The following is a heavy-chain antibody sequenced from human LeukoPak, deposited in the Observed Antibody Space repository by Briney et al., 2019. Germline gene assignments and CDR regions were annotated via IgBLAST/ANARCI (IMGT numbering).Heavy chain of an antibody. D-gene: IGHD5-24*01. J-gene: IGHJ4*02. V-gene: IGHV1-69*05. CDR1: GGTFSSYA. CDR3: ARVLNGYNIRDYFDY. CDR2: IIPIFGTA. Sequence: GASVKASCKASGGTFSSYAISWVRQAPGQGLEWMGGIIPIFGTANYAQKFQGRVTMTRDTSTSTVYMELSSLRSDDTAVYYCARVLNGYNIRDYFDYWGQGTLVTVSS.